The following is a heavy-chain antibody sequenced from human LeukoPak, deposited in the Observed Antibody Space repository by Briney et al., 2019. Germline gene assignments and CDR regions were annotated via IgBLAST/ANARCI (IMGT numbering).Heavy chain of an antibody. CDR3: ARDEQWLVPISRPFYGMDV. D-gene: IGHD6-19*01. CDR1: GYTFTSSG. CDR2: INTYNGNT. J-gene: IGHJ6*02. Sequence: ASVKVSCKASGYTFTSSGISWVRQAPGQGLEWMGWINTYNGNTNYAQKLQGRVTMTTDTPTNTAYMELRSLRSDDTAVYYCARDEQWLVPISRPFYGMDVWGQGTTVTVSS. V-gene: IGHV1-18*01.